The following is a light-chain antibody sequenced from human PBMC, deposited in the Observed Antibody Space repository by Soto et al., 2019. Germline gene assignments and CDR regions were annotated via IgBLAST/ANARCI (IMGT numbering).Light chain of an antibody. CDR3: QQYDNLPPFT. CDR2: GAS. CDR1: QDIRTS. V-gene: IGKV1-33*01. J-gene: IGKJ3*01. Sequence: DLQMTQSPSSLSASVGARVSITCQASQDIRTSLSWFQQKPGRAPKLLIYGASNLETGVPSRFSGSGSGADFTFTISSLQPEDIATYYCQQYDNLPPFTFGPGTKVDIK.